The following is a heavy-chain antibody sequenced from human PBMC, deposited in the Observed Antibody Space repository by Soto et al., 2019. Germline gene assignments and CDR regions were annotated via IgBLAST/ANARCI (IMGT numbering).Heavy chain of an antibody. CDR3: VRPPYSFGSVRGGNVAWVHY. D-gene: IGHD3-10*01. CDR1: VGSISSSNYY. J-gene: IGHJ4*02. Sequence: QLQLQESGPGLVKPSETLSLTCTVSVGSISSSNYYWGWIRQPPGKGLEWIGNIYSSGSTYYNPSLKSRVTMSVDMSRNQFSPKLSDVDAGDTAVYYCVRPPYSFGSVRGGNVAWVHYWGQGTLVTVSS. CDR2: IYSSGST. V-gene: IGHV4-39*01.